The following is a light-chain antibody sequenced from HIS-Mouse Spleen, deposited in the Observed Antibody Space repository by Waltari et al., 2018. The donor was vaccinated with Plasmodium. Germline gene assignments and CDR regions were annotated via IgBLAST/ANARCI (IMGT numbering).Light chain of an antibody. Sequence: QLVLTQSPSASASLGASVKLTCTLSSGHSSYAIAWHQQQPEKGPRYLRTLNSDGSHSKGDGSPDGFSGSGSGAERYLTISSLQSEDEADYYCQTWGTGMGVFGGGTKLTVL. CDR2: LNSDGSH. V-gene: IGLV4-69*01. CDR3: QTWGTGMGV. CDR1: SGHSSYA. J-gene: IGLJ2*01.